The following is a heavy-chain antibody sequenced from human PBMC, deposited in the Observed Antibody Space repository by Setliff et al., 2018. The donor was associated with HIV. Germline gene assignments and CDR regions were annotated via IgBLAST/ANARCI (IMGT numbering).Heavy chain of an antibody. CDR2: IYSTGST. Sequence: SETLSLTCTVSGPSINIHYWSWIRQSPGKGFEWIGYIYSTGSTNYNPSLQRRVTISMVASRNQFSLKVTSVTAADTAVYYCATDPMDSSIRHFDLWGRGTLVTVSS. CDR3: ATDPMDSSIRHFDL. V-gene: IGHV4-59*11. D-gene: IGHD3-10*01. CDR1: GPSINIHY. J-gene: IGHJ2*01.